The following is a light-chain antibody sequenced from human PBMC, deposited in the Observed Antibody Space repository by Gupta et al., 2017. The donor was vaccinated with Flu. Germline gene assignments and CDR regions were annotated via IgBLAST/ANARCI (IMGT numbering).Light chain of an antibody. CDR1: NIGSKR. CDR3: QVWDSSSDHPGV. V-gene: IGLV3-21*03. Sequence: KTARITCGGNNIGSKRVHWYQQKPGQAPVLVVHDDFDRPSGIPERFSGSNSGNTATLTISKVEAGDEADYYCQVWDSSSDHPGVFGGGTKLTVL. J-gene: IGLJ2*01. CDR2: DDF.